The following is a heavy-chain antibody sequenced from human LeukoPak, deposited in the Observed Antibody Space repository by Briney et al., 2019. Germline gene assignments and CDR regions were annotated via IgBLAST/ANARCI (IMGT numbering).Heavy chain of an antibody. CDR1: GFTFTSYW. V-gene: IGHV3-7*01. Sequence: GGSLRLSCAASGFTFTSYWMSWMRQAPGKGLQWVANIKHDGSEQYYVDSVKGRSTISRDNAKNSLYLQMNSLGVEDTAVYYCKSGGAAPGRFDYWGQGALVTVSS. J-gene: IGHJ4*02. D-gene: IGHD6-13*01. CDR3: KSGGAAPGRFDY. CDR2: IKHDGSEQ.